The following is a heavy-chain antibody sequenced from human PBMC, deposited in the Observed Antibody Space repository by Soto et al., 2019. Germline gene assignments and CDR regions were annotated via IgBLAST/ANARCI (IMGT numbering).Heavy chain of an antibody. CDR1: GGTFSSYT. Sequence: QVQLVQSGAEVKKPGSSVKVSCKASGGTFSSYTISWVRQAPGQGLEWMGRIIPILGIANYAQKFQGRVTITADKSTSTAYMELSCLRSEDTAVYYCARQTPDYGMDVWGQGTTVTVSS. CDR2: IIPILGIA. V-gene: IGHV1-69*02. CDR3: ARQTPDYGMDV. J-gene: IGHJ6*02.